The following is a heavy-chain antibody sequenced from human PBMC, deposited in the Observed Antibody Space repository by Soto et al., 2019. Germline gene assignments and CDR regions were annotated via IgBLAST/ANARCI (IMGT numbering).Heavy chain of an antibody. J-gene: IGHJ6*02. Sequence: GASVKVSCKASGYTFTSYYMHWVRQAPGQGLEWMGIINPSGGSTSYAQKFQGRVTMTRDTSTSTVYMELSSLRSEDTAVYYCARDPDITIFGVVNRPYYYGMDVWGQGTTVTVS. V-gene: IGHV1-46*01. D-gene: IGHD3-3*01. CDR3: ARDPDITIFGVVNRPYYYGMDV. CDR2: INPSGGST. CDR1: GYTFTSYY.